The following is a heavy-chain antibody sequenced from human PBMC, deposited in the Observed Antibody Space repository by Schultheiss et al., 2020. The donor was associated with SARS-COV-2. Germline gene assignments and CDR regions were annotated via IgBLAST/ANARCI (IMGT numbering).Heavy chain of an antibody. Sequence: SETLSLTCAVYGGSFSGCYWSWIRQPPGKGLEWIGYIYYSGSTNYNPSLKSRVTISVDTSKNQFSLKLSSVTAADTAVYYCLFRLAEYFQHWGQGTLVTVSS. CDR2: IYYSGST. V-gene: IGHV4-59*12. D-gene: IGHD3-3*01. CDR1: GGSFSGCY. CDR3: LFRLAEYFQH. J-gene: IGHJ1*01.